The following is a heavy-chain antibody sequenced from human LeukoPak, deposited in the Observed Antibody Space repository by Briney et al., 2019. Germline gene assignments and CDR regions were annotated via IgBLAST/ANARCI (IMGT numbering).Heavy chain of an antibody. D-gene: IGHD1-26*01. V-gene: IGHV4-59*01. CDR3: ARVGRWELLRTQAFDI. J-gene: IGHJ3*02. Sequence: ETLSLTCTVSGGSISSYYWSWIRQPPGKGLEWIGYIYYSGSTNYNPSLKSRVTISVDTSKNQFSLKLSSVTAADTAVYYCARVGRWELLRTQAFDIWGQGTMVTVSS. CDR2: IYYSGST. CDR1: GGSISSYY.